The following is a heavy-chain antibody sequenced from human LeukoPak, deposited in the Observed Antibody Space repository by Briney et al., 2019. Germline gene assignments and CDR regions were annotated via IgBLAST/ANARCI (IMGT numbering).Heavy chain of an antibody. J-gene: IGHJ5*02. CDR3: ARGGGDPRWLDP. Sequence: SETLSLTCTVSGGSISSYYWTWIRQSAGKGLEWIGRINTSGSTNYNPSLRSRVTMSVNTSKNQFSLNLTSVTAADTAVYSCARGGGDPRWLDPWGQGTLVTVSS. D-gene: IGHD6-25*01. V-gene: IGHV4-4*07. CDR2: INTSGST. CDR1: GGSISSYY.